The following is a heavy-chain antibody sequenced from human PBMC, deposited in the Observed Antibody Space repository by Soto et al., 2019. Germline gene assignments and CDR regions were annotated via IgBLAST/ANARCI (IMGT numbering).Heavy chain of an antibody. J-gene: IGHJ6*02. V-gene: IGHV4-30-2*01. CDR2: IYHSGST. Sequence: LSLTCAVSGGSISSGGYSWSWIRQPPGKGLEWIGYIYHSGSTYYNPSLKSRVTISVDRSKNQFSLKLSSVTAADTAVYYCARDWGVTYYDFWSGYYSGGNYYYGMDVWGQGTTVTVSS. CDR3: ARDWGVTYYDFWSGYYSGGNYYYGMDV. CDR1: GGSISSGGYS. D-gene: IGHD3-3*01.